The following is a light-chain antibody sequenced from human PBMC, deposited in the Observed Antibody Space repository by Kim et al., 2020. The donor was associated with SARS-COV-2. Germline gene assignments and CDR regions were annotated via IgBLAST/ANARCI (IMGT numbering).Light chain of an antibody. CDR1: QTVSSN. CDR2: DTS. Sequence: EVVMTQSPATLSLSPGERATLSCRASQTVSSNFLAWYQQKPGQTPRPLIYDTSSRATGIPARFSGSGSGTEFTLTISTLQSEDFAVYYCQQYSNWPLTFGQGTKVDIK. V-gene: IGKV3D-15*01. J-gene: IGKJ1*01. CDR3: QQYSNWPLT.